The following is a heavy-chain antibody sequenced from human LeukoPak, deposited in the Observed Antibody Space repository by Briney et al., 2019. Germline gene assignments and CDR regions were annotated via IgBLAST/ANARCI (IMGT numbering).Heavy chain of an antibody. CDR3: ARVGYSSGYSFDY. CDR1: GFTFSSYE. D-gene: IGHD5-18*01. J-gene: IGHJ4*02. V-gene: IGHV3-48*03. CDR2: ISSSGSSI. Sequence: GSLRLSCAASGFTFSSYEMNWVRQAPGKGLEWVSYISSSGSSIYYADSVKGRFTISRDNAKNSLYLQMNSLRAEDTAVYYCARVGYSSGYSFDYWGQGTLVTVSS.